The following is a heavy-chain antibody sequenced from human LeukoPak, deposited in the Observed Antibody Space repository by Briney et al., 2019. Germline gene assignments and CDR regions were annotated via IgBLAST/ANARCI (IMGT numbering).Heavy chain of an antibody. V-gene: IGHV4-39*01. J-gene: IGHJ4*02. CDR2: IYYSGRT. D-gene: IGHD6-13*01. Sequence: SETLSLTCTVSGGSISSSSYYWGWIRQPPGKGLEWIGSIYYSGRTYYNPSLKSRVTISVDTSKNQFSLKLSSVTAADTAVYYCARLGAAAGEFDYWDQGTLVTVSS. CDR1: GGSISSSSYY. CDR3: ARLGAAAGEFDY.